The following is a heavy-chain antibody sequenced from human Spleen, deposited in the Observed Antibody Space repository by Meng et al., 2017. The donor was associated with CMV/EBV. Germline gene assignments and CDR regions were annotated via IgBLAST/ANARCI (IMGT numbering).Heavy chain of an antibody. J-gene: IGHJ4*02. V-gene: IGHV3-33*06. CDR2: IWYDGSNK. Sequence: GGSLRLSCAASGFTFSSYGMHWVRQAPGKGLEWVAVIWYDGSNKYYADSVKGRFTISRDNSKNTLYLQMNSLRAEDTAVYYCAKDGGTAMSHFDYWGQGTLVTVSS. CDR3: AKDGGTAMSHFDY. D-gene: IGHD5-18*01. CDR1: GFTFSSYG.